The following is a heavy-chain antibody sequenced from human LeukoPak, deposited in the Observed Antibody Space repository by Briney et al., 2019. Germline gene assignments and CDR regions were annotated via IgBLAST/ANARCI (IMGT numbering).Heavy chain of an antibody. D-gene: IGHD3-3*01. CDR2: ISAYNGNT. CDR1: GYTFTSYG. Sequence: GASVKVSCKASGYTFTSYGISWVRQAPGQGLEWMGWISAYNGNTNYAQKLQGRVNMTTDTSTSTAYMELRSLRSDDTAVYYCARDSRRITIFGVVGSFDYWGQGTLVTVSS. CDR3: ARDSRRITIFGVVGSFDY. J-gene: IGHJ4*02. V-gene: IGHV1-18*01.